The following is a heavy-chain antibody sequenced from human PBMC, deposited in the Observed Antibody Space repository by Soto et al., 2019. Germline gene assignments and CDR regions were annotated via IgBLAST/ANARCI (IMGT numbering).Heavy chain of an antibody. Sequence: GESLKISCKGSGYSFISYWIAWVRQMPGKGPEWMGIIYPGDSDTRYSPSYLGQVTVSADKSISTAYLQWSSLKASDTAIYYCARFSFQRLWDNSGYFDYWGEGSLVPVSS. D-gene: IGHD3-22*01. CDR2: IYPGDSDT. CDR3: ARFSFQRLWDNSGYFDY. V-gene: IGHV5-51*01. CDR1: GYSFISYW. J-gene: IGHJ4*02.